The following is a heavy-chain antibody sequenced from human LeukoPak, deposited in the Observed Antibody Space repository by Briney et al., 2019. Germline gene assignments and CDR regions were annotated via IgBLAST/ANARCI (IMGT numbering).Heavy chain of an antibody. CDR1: GFTFDDYA. Sequence: PGGSLRLSCAASGFTFDDYAMSWVRQPPGKGLEWVSGINWNGGSTGYADSVKGRFTISRDNAKNSLYLQMNNLRAEDTALYYCARVNCDYYDSSGYYYWGQGTLVTVSS. CDR2: INWNGGST. V-gene: IGHV3-20*04. CDR3: ARVNCDYYDSSGYYY. D-gene: IGHD3-22*01. J-gene: IGHJ4*02.